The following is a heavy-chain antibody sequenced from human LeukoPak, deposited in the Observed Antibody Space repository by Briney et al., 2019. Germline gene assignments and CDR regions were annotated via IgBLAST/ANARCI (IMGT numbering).Heavy chain of an antibody. CDR3: AREIDDGSGGGAFDI. CDR1: GFTVSSNY. D-gene: IGHD3-22*01. V-gene: IGHV3-66*01. CDR2: TYRGGST. Sequence: PGGSLRLSCAASGFTVSSNYMSWVRQAPGKGLEWVSITYRGGSTYYSDSVKGRFTISRDNSKNTLYLQINSLRAEDTAVYYCAREIDDGSGGGAFDIWGQGTMATVSS. J-gene: IGHJ3*02.